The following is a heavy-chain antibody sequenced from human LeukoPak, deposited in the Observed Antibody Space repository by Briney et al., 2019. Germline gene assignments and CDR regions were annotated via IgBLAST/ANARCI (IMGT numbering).Heavy chain of an antibody. V-gene: IGHV3-23*01. D-gene: IGHD3-10*01. CDR2: ISGSGGST. Sequence: GGSLRLSCAASGYTFNTLGVNCARDARGEGLECFSAISGSGGSTYYADSVKGRFTISRDNSKNTLYLQMNSLRGDDTAVYYCAKSYYSSPAFYFDYWGQGTPVTVSS. CDR1: GYTFNTLG. CDR3: AKSYYSSPAFYFDY. J-gene: IGHJ4*02.